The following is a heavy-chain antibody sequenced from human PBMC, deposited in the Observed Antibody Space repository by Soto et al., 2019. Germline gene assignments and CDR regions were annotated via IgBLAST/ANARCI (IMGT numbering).Heavy chain of an antibody. CDR3: ARGAPQQEYFDY. D-gene: IGHD6-13*01. CDR2: IYYSGST. Sequence: PSETLSLTCTVSGGSISSGDYYWSWIRQPPGKGLEWIGYIYYSGSTYYNPSLKSRVTISVDTSKNQFSLKLSSVTAADTAVYYCARGAPQQEYFDYWGQGTLVTVSS. V-gene: IGHV4-30-4*01. J-gene: IGHJ4*02. CDR1: GGSISSGDYY.